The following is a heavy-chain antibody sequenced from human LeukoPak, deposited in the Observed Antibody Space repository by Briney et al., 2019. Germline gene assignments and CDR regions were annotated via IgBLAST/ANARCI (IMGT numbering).Heavy chain of an antibody. CDR1: GGSFSGYY. CDR3: ATTTIRLGY. D-gene: IGHD1-26*01. V-gene: IGHV4-34*01. Sequence: PSETLSLTCAVYGGSFSGYYWSWIRQPPGKGLEWIGSIYYSGGTYYNPSLKSRVTISVDTSKNQSSLKLSSVTAADTAVYYCATTTIRLGYWGQGTLVTVSS. CDR2: IYYSGGT. J-gene: IGHJ4*02.